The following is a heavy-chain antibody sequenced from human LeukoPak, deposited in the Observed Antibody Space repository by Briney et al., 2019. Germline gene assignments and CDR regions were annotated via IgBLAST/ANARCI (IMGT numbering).Heavy chain of an antibody. J-gene: IGHJ4*02. CDR3: AKAPQDIVGASDY. V-gene: IGHV3-23*01. CDR1: GFTFSNYA. D-gene: IGHD1-26*01. CDR2: ISGSGGST. Sequence: GGSLRLSCAASGFTFSNYAMSWVRQAPGQGLELVSGISGSGGSTYYAHSVKGRFTIFRDNSKNTLYLQMNSLRVEDTAIYYCAKAPQDIVGASDYWGQGTLVTVSS.